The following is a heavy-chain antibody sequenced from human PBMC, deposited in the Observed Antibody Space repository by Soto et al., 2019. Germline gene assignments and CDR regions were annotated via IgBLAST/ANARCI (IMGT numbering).Heavy chain of an antibody. CDR3: AKTFQWPAAFDP. CDR1: GFTFSSYA. J-gene: IGHJ5*02. V-gene: IGHV3-23*01. Sequence: PVGYLRLSCAASGFTFSSYAMSWVRQAPGKGLEWVSAISGSGGSTYYADSVKGRFTISRDNSKNTLYLQMNSLRAEDTAVYYCAKTFQWPAAFDPWGQGTLVTVSS. D-gene: IGHD6-19*01. CDR2: ISGSGGST.